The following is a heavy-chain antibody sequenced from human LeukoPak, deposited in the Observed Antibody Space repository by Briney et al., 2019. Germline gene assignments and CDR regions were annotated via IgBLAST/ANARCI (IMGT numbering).Heavy chain of an antibody. J-gene: IGHJ3*02. D-gene: IGHD2-15*01. CDR2: IMLDGGEK. Sequence: GGSLRLSCAASGFTFSGYRMSWVRQAPGKGLEWVSNIMLDGGEKSYVDSVKGRFTTPRDNNKNSLYLQMNRLRDQDTALYYCARDLYPQIGYCSGGSCNYAFDIWGQATKVTVSS. V-gene: IGHV3-7*03. CDR3: ARDLYPQIGYCSGGSCNYAFDI. CDR1: GFTFSGYR.